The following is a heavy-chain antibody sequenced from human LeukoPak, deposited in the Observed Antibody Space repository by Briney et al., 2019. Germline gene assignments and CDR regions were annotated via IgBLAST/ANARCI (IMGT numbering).Heavy chain of an antibody. V-gene: IGHV1-46*01. CDR1: GYTFTSYY. CDR3: ARALRNDVRLFDP. D-gene: IGHD1-1*01. CDR2: INPSGGST. Sequence: GASVTVSCKASGYTFTSYYMHWVRQAPGQGLEWMGIINPSGGSTSYAQKFQGRVTMTRDTSTSTVYMELSSLRSEDTAVYYCARALRNDVRLFDPWGQGTLVTVSS. J-gene: IGHJ5*02.